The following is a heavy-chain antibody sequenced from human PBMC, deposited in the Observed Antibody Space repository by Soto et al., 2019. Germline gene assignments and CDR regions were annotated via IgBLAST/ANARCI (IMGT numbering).Heavy chain of an antibody. Sequence: VQLVESGGGVVQPGRSLRLSCAASGFTFSDYAMHWVRQAPGKGLEWVAVVSHDGRNTHYADSVKGRFTISRDSSKNTVCLEMTSLRAVDTAGYYCAKGGRQWLVTSDFDYWGQGALVTVSS. CDR1: GFTFSDYA. CDR3: AKGGRQWLVTSDFDY. J-gene: IGHJ4*02. CDR2: VSHDGRNT. D-gene: IGHD6-19*01. V-gene: IGHV3-30*18.